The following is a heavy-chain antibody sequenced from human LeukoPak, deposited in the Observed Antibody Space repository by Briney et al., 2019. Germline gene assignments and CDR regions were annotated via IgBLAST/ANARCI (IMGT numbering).Heavy chain of an antibody. CDR2: INTYTGNT. CDR3: ARDGESGSFDI. D-gene: IGHD1-26*01. Sequence: GASVKVSCKASGGTFSSYAISWVRQAPGQGLEWMGYINTYTGNTESAQHLQGRVTMTRDTSTSIVYMELKNLRSDDMAVYYCARDGESGSFDIWGQGTMVTVSS. CDR1: GGTFSSYA. V-gene: IGHV1-18*03. J-gene: IGHJ3*02.